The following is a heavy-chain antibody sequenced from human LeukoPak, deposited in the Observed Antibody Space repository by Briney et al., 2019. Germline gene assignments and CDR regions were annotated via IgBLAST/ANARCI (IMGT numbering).Heavy chain of an antibody. Sequence: GGSLRLSCAASGFTFDNYAMHWVRLAPGKGLEWVSLISGDGSDTNYADSVKGRFTISRDNSENSLYLQMNSLGTEDTALYYCAKSDPYWRYFDYWGQGTLVTVSS. CDR1: GFTFDNYA. J-gene: IGHJ4*02. D-gene: IGHD2-8*02. CDR2: ISGDGSDT. V-gene: IGHV3-43*02. CDR3: AKSDPYWRYFDY.